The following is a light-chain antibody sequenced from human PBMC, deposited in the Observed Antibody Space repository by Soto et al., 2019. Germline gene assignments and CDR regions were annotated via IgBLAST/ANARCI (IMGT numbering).Light chain of an antibody. Sequence: IPFSQSPTTVSLSPWDRATLSGGASQSVSSSLAWYQQKPGQSPRLLIYDTSNMATGIPARFSGSGSGTDFTLTISSLEPEDFAVYYCQQRTNWRITFGQGTRLEVK. CDR3: QQRTNWRIT. J-gene: IGKJ5*01. V-gene: IGKV3-11*01. CDR2: DTS. CDR1: QSVSSS.